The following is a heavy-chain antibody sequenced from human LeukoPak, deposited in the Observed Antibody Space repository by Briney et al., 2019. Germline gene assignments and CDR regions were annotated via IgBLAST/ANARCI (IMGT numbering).Heavy chain of an antibody. D-gene: IGHD2-21*02. V-gene: IGHV1-69*04. CDR1: GGTFSSYA. CDR3: AREPYGTAIDY. J-gene: IGHJ4*02. CDR2: IIPILGIA. Sequence: GSSVKVSCKASGGTFSSYAISWVRQAPGQGLEWMGRIIPILGIANYAQKFQGRVTIAADKSTSTAYMELSSLRSEDTAVYCCAREPYGTAIDYWGQGTLVTVSS.